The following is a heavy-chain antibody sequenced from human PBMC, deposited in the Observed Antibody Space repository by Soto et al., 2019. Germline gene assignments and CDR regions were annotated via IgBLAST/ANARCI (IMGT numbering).Heavy chain of an antibody. V-gene: IGHV3-23*01. CDR3: AKDPYSDVWSGYYPYFDY. J-gene: IGHJ4*02. D-gene: IGHD3-3*01. CDR2: ISGSGRIT. CDR1: GFIFSSYA. Sequence: GGSLRLSCAASGFIFSSYAMRWVRQAPGKGLEWVSSISGSGRITDYADFVKGRFTISRDSSKDALYLEMNSLRADDTAVYFCAKDPYSDVWSGYYPYFDYWAQGILVTVSS.